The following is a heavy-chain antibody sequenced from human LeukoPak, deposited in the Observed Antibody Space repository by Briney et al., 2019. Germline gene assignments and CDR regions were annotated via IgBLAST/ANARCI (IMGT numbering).Heavy chain of an antibody. CDR1: GFTFSSYS. CDR2: ISFHGSNT. V-gene: IGHV3-30*03. CDR3: ARGDPS. Sequence: PGGSLRLSCAASGFTFSSYSMNWVRQAPGKGLEWVAVISFHGSNTHYADSVKGRFTISRDNSKNTLYLQMNSLRPEDTAVYYCARGDPSWGQGTLVTVSS. J-gene: IGHJ5*02.